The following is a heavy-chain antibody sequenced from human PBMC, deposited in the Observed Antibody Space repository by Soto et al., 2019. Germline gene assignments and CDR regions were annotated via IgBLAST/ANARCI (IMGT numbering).Heavy chain of an antibody. CDR2: LIPLFSTA. V-gene: IGHV1-69*01. J-gene: IGHJ6*02. CDR3: AGASVDRAMITLDSFSWHYGMEV. D-gene: IGHD5-18*01. Sequence: QVQLVQSGAEVRKPGSSVKVSCKASGGTFSNSALSWVRQAPGQGLEWMGGLIPLFSTANYAQKFKGTATIFAEELTSTAYVELSSLRAEDTAVYYCAGASVDRAMITLDSFSWHYGMEVWGPGATVTVAS. CDR1: GGTFSNSA.